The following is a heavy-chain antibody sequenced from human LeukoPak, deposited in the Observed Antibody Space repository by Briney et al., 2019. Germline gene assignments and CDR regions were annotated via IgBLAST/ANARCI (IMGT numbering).Heavy chain of an antibody. CDR1: GGSISSYY. J-gene: IGHJ6*02. CDR2: IYYSGST. CDR3: ARRGGNLYYYYGMDV. Sequence: SETLSLTCTVSGGSISSYYWSWIRQPPGKGLEWIGYIYYSGSTNYNPSLKSRVTISVDTSKNQFSLKLSSVTAADTAVYYCARRGGNLYYYYGMDVWGQGTTVTVSS. D-gene: IGHD4-23*01. V-gene: IGHV4-59*12.